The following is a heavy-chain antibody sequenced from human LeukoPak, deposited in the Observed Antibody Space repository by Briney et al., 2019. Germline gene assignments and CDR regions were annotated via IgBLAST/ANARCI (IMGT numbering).Heavy chain of an antibody. V-gene: IGHV4-34*01. CDR1: GGSFSGYY. CDR3: ASPGSGRHAFDI. J-gene: IGHJ3*02. D-gene: IGHD3-10*01. Sequence: SETLSLTCAVYGGSFSGYYWSWIRQPPGKGLEWIGEINHSGSTNYNPSLKSRVTISVDTSKNQFSLKLSSVTAADTAVYYCASPGSGRHAFDIWGQGTMVTVS. CDR2: INHSGST.